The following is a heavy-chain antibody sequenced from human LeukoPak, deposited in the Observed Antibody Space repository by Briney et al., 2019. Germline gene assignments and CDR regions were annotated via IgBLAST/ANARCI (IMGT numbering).Heavy chain of an antibody. Sequence: PGGSLRLSCAASGFTFSESWMTWVRQVPGQGLERVAHINHEGGGIQYVDSVKGRFTISRDNAKGSVYLQMNSLRAEDTAIYHCATYINWVAGDVWGQGTTVIVSS. CDR1: GFTFSESW. CDR3: ATYINWVAGDV. CDR2: INHEGGGI. V-gene: IGHV3-7*03. D-gene: IGHD1-1*01. J-gene: IGHJ6*02.